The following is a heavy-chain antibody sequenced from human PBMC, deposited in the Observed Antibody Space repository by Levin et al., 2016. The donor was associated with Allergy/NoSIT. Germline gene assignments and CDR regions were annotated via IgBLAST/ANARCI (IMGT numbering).Heavy chain of an antibody. CDR2: ISSSASSS. V-gene: IGHV3-48*03. Sequence: VRQAPGKGLEWVSKISSSASSSFYGDSVKGRFIISRDNAKNSVFLQMNSLRAEDTAVYYCARRDIYFGSGNSQRDVFDIWGPGTVVTVSS. CDR3: ARRDIYFGSGNSQRDVFDI. D-gene: IGHD3-10*01. J-gene: IGHJ3*02.